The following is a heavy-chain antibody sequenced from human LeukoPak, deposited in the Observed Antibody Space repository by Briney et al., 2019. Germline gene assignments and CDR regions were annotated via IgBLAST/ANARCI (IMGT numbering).Heavy chain of an antibody. CDR1: GCSFHSYF. Sequence: GGSLRLSCVPSGCSFHSYFLTWVRQALGKGLEWVSAISGGGGSAYYADSVKGRFTISRDNSKNTLYMQMNSLRVEDTAIYYCAKDGTSGWYHYWGQGTLVTVSS. CDR2: ISGGGGSA. D-gene: IGHD6-19*01. CDR3: AKDGTSGWYHY. J-gene: IGHJ4*02. V-gene: IGHV3-23*01.